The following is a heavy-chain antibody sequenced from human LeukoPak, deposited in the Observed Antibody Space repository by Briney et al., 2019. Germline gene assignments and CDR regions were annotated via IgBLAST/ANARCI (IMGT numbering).Heavy chain of an antibody. CDR2: IKQDGSKK. J-gene: IGHJ4*02. D-gene: IGHD5-24*01. Sequence: GGSLRLSCVASGFPFSSYWMTWVRQAPGKGLEWVANIKQDGSKKSYVDSVKGRFTISRDNAKNLLYLQMNSLRAEDTAIYYCTRVGYIDEGIDYWGQGTLVTVSS. V-gene: IGHV3-7*04. CDR3: TRVGYIDEGIDY. CDR1: GFPFSSYW.